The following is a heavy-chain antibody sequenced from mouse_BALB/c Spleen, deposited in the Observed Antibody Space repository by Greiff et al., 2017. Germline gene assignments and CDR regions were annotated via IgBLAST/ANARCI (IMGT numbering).Heavy chain of an antibody. Sequence: VQLQQSGPELVKPGASVKMSCKASGYTFTSYVMHWVKQKPGQGLEWIGYINPYNDGTKYNEKFKGKATLTSDKSSSTAYMELSSLTSEDSAVYYCARGYGSSFYAMDYWGQGTSVTGSS. V-gene: IGHV1-14*01. CDR2: INPYNDGT. CDR1: GYTFTSYV. CDR3: ARGYGSSFYAMDY. J-gene: IGHJ4*01. D-gene: IGHD1-1*01.